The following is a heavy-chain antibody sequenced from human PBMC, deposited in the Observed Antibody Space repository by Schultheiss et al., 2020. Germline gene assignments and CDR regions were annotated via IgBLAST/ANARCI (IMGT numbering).Heavy chain of an antibody. CDR2: ISGGST. J-gene: IGHJ6*03. CDR3: ARAHYYYYYMDV. Sequence: GESLKISCAASGFTVSSNEMSWVRQAPGKGLEWVSSISGGSTYYADSRKGRFTISRDNAKNTLYLQMNSLRAEDTAVYYCARAHYYYYYMDVWGKGTTVTVSS. V-gene: IGHV3-38-3*01. CDR1: GFTVSSNE.